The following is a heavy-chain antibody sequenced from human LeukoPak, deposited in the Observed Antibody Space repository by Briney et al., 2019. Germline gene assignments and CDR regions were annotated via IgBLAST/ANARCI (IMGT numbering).Heavy chain of an antibody. CDR2: IDYSGST. J-gene: IGHJ3*02. D-gene: IGHD2-21*01. CDR3: ALLAIALDAFDI. Sequence: PSETLSLTCTVSGGSISSYYWSWIRQPPGKGLEWIGYIDYSGSTNYNPSLKSRVTISVDTSKNQFSLKLSSMSAADTAMYYGALLAIALDAFDIWGQGTMVTVSS. V-gene: IGHV4-59*01. CDR1: GGSISSYY.